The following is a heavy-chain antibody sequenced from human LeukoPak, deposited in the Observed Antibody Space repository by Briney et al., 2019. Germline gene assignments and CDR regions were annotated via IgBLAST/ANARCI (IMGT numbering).Heavy chain of an antibody. CDR3: AKDAQRGFDYSNSLEN. V-gene: IGHV3-33*06. D-gene: IGHD4-11*01. CDR2: IWSEPTEK. J-gene: IGHJ4*02. Sequence: GGSLRLSCAASGFTYSHYGMHWVRQAPGKGLEWVAVIWSEPTEKYFGNAVKGRFTISRDNSRNTLYLQMNSLRAEDTAVYYCAKDAQRGFDYSNSLENWGQGTLVTVSS. CDR1: GFTYSHYG.